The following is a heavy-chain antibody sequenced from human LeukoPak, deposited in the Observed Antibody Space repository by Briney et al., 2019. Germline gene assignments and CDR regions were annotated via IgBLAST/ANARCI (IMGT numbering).Heavy chain of an antibody. Sequence: SETLSLTCTVSGGSFSNYYWSWIRQPPGKGREWMGYIYYGGNTNYNHSLQSRVTISVDTSKNHFSLKLSSVTAADTAVYYCASGGLAAPGTDWFDPWGQGTLVTVSS. D-gene: IGHD6-13*01. CDR2: IYYGGNT. V-gene: IGHV4-59*08. CDR1: GGSFSNYY. J-gene: IGHJ5*02. CDR3: ASGGLAAPGTDWFDP.